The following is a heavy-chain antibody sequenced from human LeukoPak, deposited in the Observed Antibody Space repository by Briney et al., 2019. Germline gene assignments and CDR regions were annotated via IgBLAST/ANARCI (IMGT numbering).Heavy chain of an antibody. D-gene: IGHD1-1*01. CDR1: GFTFSSYS. CDR3: ARGSRGYRDAFDI. Sequence: GGSLRLSCAASGFTFSSYSINWVRQAPGKGLEWVSFISSNSNYIYYAGSVKGRFTISRDNAKNSLSLQMNSLRAEDTAVYYCARGSRGYRDAFDIWGQGTMVTVSS. CDR2: ISSNSNYI. V-gene: IGHV3-21*01. J-gene: IGHJ3*02.